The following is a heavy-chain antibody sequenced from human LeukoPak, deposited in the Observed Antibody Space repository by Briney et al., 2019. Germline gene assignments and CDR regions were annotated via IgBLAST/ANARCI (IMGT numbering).Heavy chain of an antibody. CDR2: ISCDGSNK. D-gene: IGHD6-19*01. J-gene: IGHJ4*02. CDR3: ARPYNSGWYGDLDY. CDR1: GFTFSSYA. V-gene: IGHV3-30*04. Sequence: GGSLRFSCAASGFTFSSYAMHWVRRAPGKGLEWVAVISCDGSNKYYADSVKGRFTISRDNSKNTLYLQMNSLRAEETAVYYCARPYNSGWYGDLDYWGQGTLVTVSS.